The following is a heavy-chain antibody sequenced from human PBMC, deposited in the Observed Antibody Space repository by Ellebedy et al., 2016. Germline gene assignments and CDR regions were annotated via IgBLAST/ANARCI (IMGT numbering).Heavy chain of an antibody. Sequence: SLKISXAASGFTFDDYAMHWVRQAPGKGLEWVSGISWNSGSIGYADSVKGRFTISRDNAKNSLYLQMNSLRAEDTAVYYCARVALDSSGYYYSPFDYWGQGTLVTVSS. CDR2: ISWNSGSI. CDR3: ARVALDSSGYYYSPFDY. D-gene: IGHD3-22*01. J-gene: IGHJ4*02. V-gene: IGHV3-9*01. CDR1: GFTFDDYA.